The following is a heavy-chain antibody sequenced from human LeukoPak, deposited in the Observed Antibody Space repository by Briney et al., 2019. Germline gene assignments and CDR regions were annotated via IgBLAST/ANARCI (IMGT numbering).Heavy chain of an antibody. Sequence: PGGSLKLSCAASGFTFSSYEMNWVRQAPGKGLEWVSYISSSGSTIYYAGSVKGRFTISRGNAKNSLYLQMNSLRADDTAVYYCARDATWNDVRPFDYWGQGTLVTVSS. CDR1: GFTFSSYE. V-gene: IGHV3-48*03. CDR2: ISSSGSTI. D-gene: IGHD1-1*01. J-gene: IGHJ4*02. CDR3: ARDATWNDVRPFDY.